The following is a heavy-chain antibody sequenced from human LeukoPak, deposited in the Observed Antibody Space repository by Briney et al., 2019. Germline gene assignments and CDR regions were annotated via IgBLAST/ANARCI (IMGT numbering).Heavy chain of an antibody. V-gene: IGHV3-23*01. J-gene: IGHJ4*02. D-gene: IGHD5-18*01. CDR2: ISGSGAGT. CDR1: AFTFSSYG. CDR3: ARADWDTAMIDY. Sequence: PGGTLRLSCAASAFTFSSYGMGWVRQAPGKGLDWVSSISGSGAGTYYADSVKGRFTISRDSSKNTLYVQMNSLRAEDTAVYYCARADWDTAMIDYWGQGTLVTVSS.